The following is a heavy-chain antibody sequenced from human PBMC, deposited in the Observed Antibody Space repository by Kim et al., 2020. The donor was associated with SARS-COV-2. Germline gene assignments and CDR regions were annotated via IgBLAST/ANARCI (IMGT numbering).Heavy chain of an antibody. D-gene: IGHD3-22*01. CDR1: GGSISSGSYY. V-gene: IGHV4-61*02. J-gene: IGHJ4*01. CDR3: ARDQGDSSGYYYNY. CDR2: IYTSGST. Sequence: SETLSLTCTVSGGSISSGSYYWSWIRQPAGKGLEWIGRIYTSGSTNYNPSLKSRVTISVDTSKNQFSLKLSSVTAADTAVYYCARDQGDSSGYYYNYWGHGTLVTVSS.